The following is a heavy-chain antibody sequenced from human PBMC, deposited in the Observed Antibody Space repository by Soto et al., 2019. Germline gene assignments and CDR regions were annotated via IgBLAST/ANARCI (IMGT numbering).Heavy chain of an antibody. V-gene: IGHV3-20*01. CDR1: GFTFDDYG. CDR3: ARVDGTMVRGVFDY. J-gene: IGHJ4*02. CDR2: INLNGVSS. D-gene: IGHD3-10*01. Sequence: GGSLRLSCAASGFTFDDYGMSWVRQPPGKGLEWVSGINLNGVSSAYADSVRGRFTISRDNAKNSLYLQMNSLRAEDTALYHCARVDGTMVRGVFDYWGQGALVTVSS.